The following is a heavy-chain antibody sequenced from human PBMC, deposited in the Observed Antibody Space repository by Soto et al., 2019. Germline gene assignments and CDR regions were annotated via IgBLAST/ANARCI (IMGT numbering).Heavy chain of an antibody. CDR3: TTEGGGRLRDLDYFDY. J-gene: IGHJ4*02. V-gene: IGHV3-15*01. CDR1: GFTFINAW. Sequence: GGSLRLSCAASGFTFINAWMSWVRQAPGKGLEWGGRIKSKTDGGTTDYAAPVKGRFTISRDDSKNTLYLQMNSLKTEDTAVYYCTTEGGGRLRDLDYFDYWGQGTLVSVSS. D-gene: IGHD3-10*01. CDR2: IKSKTDGGTT.